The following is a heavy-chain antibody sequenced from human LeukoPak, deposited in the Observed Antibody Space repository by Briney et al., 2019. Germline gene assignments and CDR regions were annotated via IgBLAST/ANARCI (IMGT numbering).Heavy chain of an antibody. CDR2: ISTSSSYI. Sequence: GGSLRLSCAASGFTFSSYSMNWVRQAPGKGLEWVSFISTSSSYIHNADSVKGRFTISRDNSKNTLYLQMNSLRAEDTAVYYCARGAYASSWLNFDYWGQGTLVTVSS. CDR3: ARGAYASSWLNFDY. V-gene: IGHV3-21*01. D-gene: IGHD6-13*01. CDR1: GFTFSSYS. J-gene: IGHJ4*02.